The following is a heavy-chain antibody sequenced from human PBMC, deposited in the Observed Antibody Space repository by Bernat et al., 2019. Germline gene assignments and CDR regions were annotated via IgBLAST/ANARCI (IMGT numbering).Heavy chain of an antibody. J-gene: IGHJ6*02. CDR2: ISYDGSNK. CDR1: GFTFSSYA. D-gene: IGHD4-23*01. CDR3: ARPREVTPRYYGMDV. V-gene: IGHV3-30-3*01. Sequence: QVQLVESGGGVVQPGRSLRLSCAASGFTFSSYAMHWVRQAPGKGLEWVAVISYDGSNKDYADSVKGRFTISRDNSKNTLYLKMNSLRAEDTAVYYCARPREVTPRYYGMDVWGQGTTVTVSS.